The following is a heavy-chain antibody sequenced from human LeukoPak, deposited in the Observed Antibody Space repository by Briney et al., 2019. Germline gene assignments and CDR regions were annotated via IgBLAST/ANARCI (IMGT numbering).Heavy chain of an antibody. V-gene: IGHV3-9*03. CDR2: ISWSGGSI. J-gene: IGHJ3*02. CDR1: GFTFDDYA. CDR3: AKAKYHYYDSSGFDI. D-gene: IGHD3-22*01. Sequence: GGSLRLSCAASGFTFDDYAMHWVRQAPGKGLEWVSGISWSGGSIGYADSVKGRFTISRDNAKNSLYLQMNSLRAEDMALYYCAKAKYHYYDSSGFDIWGQGTMVTVSS.